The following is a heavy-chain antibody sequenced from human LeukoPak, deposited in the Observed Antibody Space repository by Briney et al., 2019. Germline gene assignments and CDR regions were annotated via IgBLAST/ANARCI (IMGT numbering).Heavy chain of an antibody. Sequence: ASVKVSCKAAGYTFTGYYMHWVRQAPGQGLEWMGWINPNSGGTNYAQKFQGRVTMTRDTSISTAYMELSRLRSEDTAVYYCATGSGYNYPRKAFDIWGQGTMVTVSS. CDR3: ATGSGYNYPRKAFDI. D-gene: IGHD1-1*01. CDR2: INPNSGGT. J-gene: IGHJ3*02. CDR1: GYTFTGYY. V-gene: IGHV1-2*02.